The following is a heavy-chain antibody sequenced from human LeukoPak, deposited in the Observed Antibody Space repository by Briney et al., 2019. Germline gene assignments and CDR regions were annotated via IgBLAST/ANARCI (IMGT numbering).Heavy chain of an antibody. V-gene: IGHV1-8*01. CDR1: GYTFTSYD. Sequence: ASVKVSCKASGYTFTSYDINWVRQATGQGLEWMGWANPNSGNTGYAQKFQGRVTMTRNTSISTAYMELSSLRSEDTAVYYCARGGIAVAGEPYYFDYWGQGTLVTVSS. D-gene: IGHD6-19*01. CDR2: ANPNSGNT. J-gene: IGHJ4*02. CDR3: ARGGIAVAGEPYYFDY.